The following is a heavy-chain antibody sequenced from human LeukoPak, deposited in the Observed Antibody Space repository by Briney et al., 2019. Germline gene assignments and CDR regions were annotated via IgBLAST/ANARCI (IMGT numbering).Heavy chain of an antibody. D-gene: IGHD4-17*01. CDR1: GFTFSSYG. Sequence: GGSLRLSCAASGFTFSSYGMHWVRQAPGKGLEWVAVIWYDGSNKYYADSVKGRFTISRDNSKNTLNLQMNSLRAEDTAVYYCAREDYGDYVVDYWGQGTLVTVYS. V-gene: IGHV3-33*01. CDR2: IWYDGSNK. J-gene: IGHJ4*02. CDR3: AREDYGDYVVDY.